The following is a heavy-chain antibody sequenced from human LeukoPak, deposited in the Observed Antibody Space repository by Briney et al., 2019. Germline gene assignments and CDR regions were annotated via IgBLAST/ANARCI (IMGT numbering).Heavy chain of an antibody. CDR1: GGSISSGGYY. J-gene: IGHJ3*02. CDR2: IYYSGST. V-gene: IGHV4-31*03. D-gene: IGHD5-18*01. Sequence: SQTLSLTCTVSGGSISSGGYYCSWIRQHPGKGLEWIGYIYYSGSTYYNPSLKSRVTISVDTSKNQFSLKLSSVTAADTAVYYCARRSLQLGDAFDIWGQGTMVTVSS. CDR3: ARRSLQLGDAFDI.